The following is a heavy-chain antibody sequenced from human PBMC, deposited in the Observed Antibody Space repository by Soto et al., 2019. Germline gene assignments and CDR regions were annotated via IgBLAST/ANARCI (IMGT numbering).Heavy chain of an antibody. CDR2: ISGSGGST. CDR1: GFTFSSYA. Sequence: GGSLRLSCAASGFTFSSYAMSWVRQAPGKGLEWVSAISGSGGSTYYADSVKGRFTISRANSKNTLYLQMNSLRAEDTAVYYCANVAGITMIVVAIDAFDIWGQGTMVTVSS. D-gene: IGHD3-22*01. V-gene: IGHV3-23*01. CDR3: ANVAGITMIVVAIDAFDI. J-gene: IGHJ3*02.